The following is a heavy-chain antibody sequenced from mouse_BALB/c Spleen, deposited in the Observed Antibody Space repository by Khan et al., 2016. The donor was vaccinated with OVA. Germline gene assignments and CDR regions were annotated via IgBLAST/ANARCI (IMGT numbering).Heavy chain of an antibody. D-gene: IGHD2-14*01. Sequence: VQLKQSGPELVKPGASVKMSCKASGYTFTSYVMHWVKQKPGQGLEWIGYIYPYNGDTKYNEKFKGKATLTSDKSSNTSYMELSSLTSEDSAVYFCARNYRSDVYVDYWGQSTTLTGSS. CDR3: ARNYRSDVYVDY. CDR2: IYPYNGDT. J-gene: IGHJ2*01. CDR1: GYTFTSYV. V-gene: IGHV1S136*01.